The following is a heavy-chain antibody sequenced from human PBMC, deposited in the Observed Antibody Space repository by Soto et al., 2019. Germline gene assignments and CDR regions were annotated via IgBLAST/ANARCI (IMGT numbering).Heavy chain of an antibody. Sequence: SETLSLTCAVYGGSFSGYYWSWIRQPPGNGLEWIGEINHSGSTNYNPSLKSRVTISVDTSKNQFSLKLSSVTAADTAVYYCARYTRYSSGWYHSKHGMDVWGQGTTVTVSS. CDR1: GGSFSGYY. CDR3: ARYTRYSSGWYHSKHGMDV. J-gene: IGHJ6*02. D-gene: IGHD6-19*01. V-gene: IGHV4-34*01. CDR2: INHSGST.